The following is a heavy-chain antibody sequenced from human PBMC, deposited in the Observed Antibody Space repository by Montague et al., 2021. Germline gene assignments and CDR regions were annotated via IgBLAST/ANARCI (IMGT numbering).Heavy chain of an antibody. J-gene: IGHJ4*02. V-gene: IGHV4-31*03. CDR3: VRSGGYCSGGRCDTFDY. CDR2: IYDSGST. CDR1: GGSISSGGFY. D-gene: IGHD2-15*01. Sequence: TLSLTCSVSGGSISSGGFYWSWIRQHPGKGPEWIGSIYDSGSTNYNPSLKSRLTLSRDTSKNQVSLRLTSDTAAETAVYYCVRSGGYCSGGRCDTFDYWGQGTLVTVSS.